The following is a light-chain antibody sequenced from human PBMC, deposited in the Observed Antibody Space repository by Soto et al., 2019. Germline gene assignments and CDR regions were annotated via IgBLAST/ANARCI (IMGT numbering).Light chain of an antibody. V-gene: IGLV1-40*01. CDR3: QSYDSSSGDV. Sequence: QSVLTQPPSVSGAPGQRVTISCTGSSSNIGAGYDVHWYQQLPGTAPKLLIYGNSNRPSGVPDRFSGSKSGTXASLAITGLQAEDEADYYCQSYDSSSGDVFGTGTKLTVL. CDR2: GNS. J-gene: IGLJ1*01. CDR1: SSNIGAGYD.